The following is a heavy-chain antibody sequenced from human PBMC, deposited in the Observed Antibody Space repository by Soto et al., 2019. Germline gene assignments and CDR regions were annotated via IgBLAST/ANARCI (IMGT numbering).Heavy chain of an antibody. CDR3: ARDRLWFGEHHAFDI. Sequence: GGSLRLSCAASGFTVSSNYMSWVRQAPGKGLEWVSVIYSGGSTYYADSVKGRFTISRDNSKNTLYLQMNSLRAEDTAVYYCARDRLWFGEHHAFDIWGQGTMVTVSS. V-gene: IGHV3-66*01. J-gene: IGHJ3*02. CDR2: IYSGGST. D-gene: IGHD3-10*01. CDR1: GFTVSSNY.